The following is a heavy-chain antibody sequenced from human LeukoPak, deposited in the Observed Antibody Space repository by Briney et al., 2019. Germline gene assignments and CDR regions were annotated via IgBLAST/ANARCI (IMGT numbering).Heavy chain of an antibody. CDR3: VRDRVITMVRGVTPHYFDY. J-gene: IGHJ4*02. D-gene: IGHD3-10*01. V-gene: IGHV3-30-3*01. CDR1: GFTFSSYA. CDR2: ISYDGSKK. Sequence: GSLRLPCAASGFTFSSYAMHWVRQAPGKGLEWVAVISYDGSKKYYADSVKGRFTISRDNSKNTLYLQMNSLRAEDTAVYYCVRDRVITMVRGVTPHYFDYWGQGTLVTVSS.